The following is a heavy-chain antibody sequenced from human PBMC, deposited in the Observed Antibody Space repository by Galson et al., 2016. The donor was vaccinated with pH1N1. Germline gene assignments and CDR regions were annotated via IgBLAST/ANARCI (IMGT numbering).Heavy chain of an antibody. CDR1: GCMFTSYG. CDR2: ISGYNGNT. Sequence: SVKVSCKASGCMFTSYGITWVRQAPGQGLEWMGLISGYNGNTNYAQKFRGRLTMTTDTSTTTAYMELRSLRSDDTASYYCARLSGSRWLDPWGQGTLVTVSS. D-gene: IGHD3-10*01. J-gene: IGHJ5*02. CDR3: ARLSGSRWLDP. V-gene: IGHV1-18*01.